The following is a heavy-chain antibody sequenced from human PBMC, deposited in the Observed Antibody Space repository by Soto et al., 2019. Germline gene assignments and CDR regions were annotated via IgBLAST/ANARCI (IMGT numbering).Heavy chain of an antibody. V-gene: IGHV3-21*06. CDR1: GFNFRNFN. J-gene: IGHJ3*01. CDR3: ARDLRGHYGP. CDR2: VSGSSSYI. D-gene: IGHD4-17*01. Sequence: GGSLRLSCEGSGFNFRNFNMIWVRQAPGKGLEWVSSVSGSSSYIYYADSVKSRFTVSRDNANNLVFLQMNGLRPEDTAMYYCARDLRGHYGPWGQGTMVTVSS.